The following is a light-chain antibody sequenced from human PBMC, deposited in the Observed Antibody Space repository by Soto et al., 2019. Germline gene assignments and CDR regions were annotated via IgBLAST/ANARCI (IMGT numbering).Light chain of an antibody. V-gene: IGKV3-20*01. CDR1: QSVNSRY. J-gene: IGKJ1*01. CDR3: QQYDKWPRT. CDR2: EAS. Sequence: DTVLTHSPFTLSLSPVERATLSFMASQSVNSRYIAWYQVKPGQAPRLLIYEASSRATGIPDRFSGSGSGTEFTLTISNLQSEDFAVYHCQQYDKWPRTFGQGTKVDIK.